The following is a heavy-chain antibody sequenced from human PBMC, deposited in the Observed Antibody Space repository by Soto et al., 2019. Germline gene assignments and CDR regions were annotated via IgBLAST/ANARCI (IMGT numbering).Heavy chain of an antibody. V-gene: IGHV3-11*01. CDR1: GFTFSDYY. J-gene: IGHJ5*02. D-gene: IGHD6-13*01. CDR2: ISSSGGTI. CDR3: ARAQGLAAVGRWFDP. Sequence: QVQLVESGGGLVKPGGSLRLSCAASGFTFSDYYMSWIRQAPGKGLEWVSYISSSGGTIYYADTVKGRFTISRDNAKKSLYLQVNGLRAEDPAVYYCARAQGLAAVGRWFDPWGQGTLVTVSS.